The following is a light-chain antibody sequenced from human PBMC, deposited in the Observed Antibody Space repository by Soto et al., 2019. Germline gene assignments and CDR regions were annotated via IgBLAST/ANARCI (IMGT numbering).Light chain of an antibody. Sequence: QSVLTQPASVSGSPGQSIAISCTGTSSDVGAYDYVSWYQQHPGKAPKLMIYDVKYRPSGVSNRFSGSKSGNTASLTISGLHAEDEADYYCSSYTSSSSVIFGGGTKVTVL. V-gene: IGLV2-14*01. CDR1: SSDVGAYDY. J-gene: IGLJ2*01. CDR2: DVK. CDR3: SSYTSSSSVI.